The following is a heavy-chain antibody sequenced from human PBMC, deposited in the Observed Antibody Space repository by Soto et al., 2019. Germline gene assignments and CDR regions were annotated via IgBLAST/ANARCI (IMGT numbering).Heavy chain of an antibody. Sequence: GASVKVSCKASGGTFSNYAISWVRQAPGQGLEWMGGIIPIFNTANYAQKFQGRITITTDKSTSTAYMELSSLRSEDTAVYYCARGLVVPAGIRYYYYGIDAWGQGTMVTVSS. CDR2: IIPIFNTA. V-gene: IGHV1-69*05. J-gene: IGHJ6*02. CDR3: ARGLVVPAGIRYYYYGIDA. D-gene: IGHD2-2*01. CDR1: GGTFSNYA.